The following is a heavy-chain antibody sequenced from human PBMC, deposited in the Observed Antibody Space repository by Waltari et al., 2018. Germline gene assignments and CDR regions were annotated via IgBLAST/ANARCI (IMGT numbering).Heavy chain of an antibody. CDR2: IYYSGST. Sequence: QVQLQESGPGLVKPSETLSLTCTVSGGSISSYYWSWIRQPPGKGLEWIGYIYYSGSTTYHPSLKGRVTISVDTSKNQFSLKLSSVTAADTAVYYCARGGGCSSTSCLYYFDYWGQGTLVTVSS. D-gene: IGHD2-2*01. CDR1: GGSISSYY. V-gene: IGHV4-59*01. J-gene: IGHJ4*02. CDR3: ARGGGCSSTSCLYYFDY.